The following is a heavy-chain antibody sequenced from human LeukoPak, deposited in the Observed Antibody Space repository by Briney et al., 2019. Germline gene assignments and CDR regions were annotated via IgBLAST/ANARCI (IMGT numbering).Heavy chain of an antibody. J-gene: IGHJ4*02. CDR1: GFTVSSNY. D-gene: IGHD4/OR15-4a*01. CDR3: ARSRLFFDY. CDR2: IYSGGST. Sequence: GGSLRLSCAVSGFTVSSNYITWVCHAQGPGLEWVSVIYSGGSTYYADSVKGRFTISRDNSKNTLYLQMNSLRAEDTAVYYCARSRLFFDYWGQGTLVTVSS. V-gene: IGHV3-53*01.